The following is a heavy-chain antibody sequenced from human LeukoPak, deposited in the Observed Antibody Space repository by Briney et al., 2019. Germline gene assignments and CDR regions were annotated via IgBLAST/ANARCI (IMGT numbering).Heavy chain of an antibody. CDR3: AKDYSGSYYALDY. Sequence: GGSLRLSCAASGFTFSSYAMHWVRQAPGKGLEWVSTISGSGGRTYNADSVKGRFTISRDKSKNTLYLQMNRLRAEDTAVYNCAKDYSGSYYALDYWGQGTLVTVSS. J-gene: IGHJ4*02. CDR2: ISGSGGRT. CDR1: GFTFSSYA. V-gene: IGHV3-23*01. D-gene: IGHD1-26*01.